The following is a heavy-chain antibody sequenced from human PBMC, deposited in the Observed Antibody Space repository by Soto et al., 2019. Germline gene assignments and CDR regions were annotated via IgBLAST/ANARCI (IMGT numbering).Heavy chain of an antibody. D-gene: IGHD3-3*01. CDR2: ISYDGSNK. V-gene: IGHV3-30*18. Sequence: SLRLSCAASGFTFSSYGMHWVRQAPGKGLEWVAVISYDGSNKYYADSVKGRFTISRDNSKNTLYVQMNRLRAEDTAVYYCAKDLAETYDFWSGYPDYWGQGTLVTVSS. CDR3: AKDLAETYDFWSGYPDY. CDR1: GFTFSSYG. J-gene: IGHJ4*02.